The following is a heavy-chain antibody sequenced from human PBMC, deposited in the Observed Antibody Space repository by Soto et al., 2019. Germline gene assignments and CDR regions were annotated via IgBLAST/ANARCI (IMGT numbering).Heavy chain of an antibody. D-gene: IGHD1-1*01. J-gene: IGHJ6*02. CDR3: ARSRNLDV. CDR1: GGYFSDYY. CDR2: VNYLGNT. V-gene: IGHV4-34*02. Sequence: QVQLQQWGAGLLKPSETLSLTCAVYGGYFSDYYWNWIRQAPGKGLEWIGEVNYLGNTNYSPSLLGRLTKSIDTSKNQLPLELTSVTAADTAVYYCARSRNLDVWGQGTTVTVSS.